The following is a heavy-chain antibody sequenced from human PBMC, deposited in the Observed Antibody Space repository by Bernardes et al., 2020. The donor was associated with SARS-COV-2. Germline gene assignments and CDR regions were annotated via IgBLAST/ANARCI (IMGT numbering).Heavy chain of an antibody. Sequence: GSLRLSCEASGFTFSLYAMSWVRQAPGKGPEWVSAISSSGASRYYADSVKGRSTISRDNSKNTLFLQMNGLRAEDTAVYYCAKGGPGVTGDAFDVWGHGTMVTVSS. CDR3: AKGGPGVTGDAFDV. CDR1: GFTFSLYA. CDR2: ISSSGASR. V-gene: IGHV3-23*01. J-gene: IGHJ3*01. D-gene: IGHD2-8*01.